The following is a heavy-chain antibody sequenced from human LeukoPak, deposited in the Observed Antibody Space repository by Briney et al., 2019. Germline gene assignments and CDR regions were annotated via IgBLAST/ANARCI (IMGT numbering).Heavy chain of an antibody. CDR3: ATYCSVSACNSVGGY. J-gene: IGHJ4*02. Sequence: PGGSLRHSRAPSGFTLSDYFMYSVSQAPGKGLDWVANINQDGSEKTYVDSVKGRFTIYRDNAKNSLYLLLTSLRVEDTAVYYCATYCSVSACNSVGGYWGQGALVTVSS. V-gene: IGHV3-7*01. D-gene: IGHD2-15*01. CDR2: INQDGSEK. CDR1: GFTLSDYF.